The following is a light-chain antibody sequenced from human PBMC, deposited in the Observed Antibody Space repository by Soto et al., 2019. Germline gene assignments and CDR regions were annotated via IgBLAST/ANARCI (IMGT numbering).Light chain of an antibody. CDR3: AAWDDSLNGVV. V-gene: IGLV1-44*01. CDR2: SNN. Sequence: QSVLTQPPSASGTPGQRVTISCSGSSSNIGDNTVNWYQQLPGTAPKLLIHSNNERPSGVPDRFSGSKSGTSASLAISGLQSEDEADYYYAAWDDSLNGVVFGGGTKVTVL. CDR1: SSNIGDNT. J-gene: IGLJ2*01.